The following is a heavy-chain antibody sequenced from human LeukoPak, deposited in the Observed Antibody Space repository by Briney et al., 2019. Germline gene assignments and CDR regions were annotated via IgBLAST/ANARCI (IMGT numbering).Heavy chain of an antibody. CDR3: ASLQQWLAPIDY. CDR2: INHSGST. J-gene: IGHJ4*02. V-gene: IGHV4-34*01. CDR1: GGSFSGYY. D-gene: IGHD6-19*01. Sequence: KPSETLSLTCAVYGGSFSGYYWSWIHQPPGKGLEWIGEINHSGSTNYNPSLKSRVTISVDTSKNQFSLKLSSVTAADTAVYYCASLQQWLAPIDYWGQGTLVTVSS.